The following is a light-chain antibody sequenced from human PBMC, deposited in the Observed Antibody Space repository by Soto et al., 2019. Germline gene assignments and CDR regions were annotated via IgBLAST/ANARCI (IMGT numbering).Light chain of an antibody. J-gene: IGLJ1*01. Sequence: QSVLTQPPSVSGTPGQRVTISCSGGSSNVQPNFVYWYQQLPGAAPKLLIYSNNQRPSGVPDRFSGSKSGTSASLAISGLQSEDEADYYCAAWDDSLNGFYVFGTGTKVTVL. CDR2: SNN. CDR1: SSNVQPNF. CDR3: AAWDDSLNGFYV. V-gene: IGLV1-44*01.